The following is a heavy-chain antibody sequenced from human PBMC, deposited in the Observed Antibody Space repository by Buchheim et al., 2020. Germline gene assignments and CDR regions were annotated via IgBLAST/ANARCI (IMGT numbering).Heavy chain of an antibody. V-gene: IGHV4-30-4*01. CDR3: AREGGQLPYYYGMDV. J-gene: IGHJ6*02. D-gene: IGHD2-2*01. CDR1: GGSISRGAYY. Sequence: QVQLQESGPGLVKPSQTLSLTCTVSGGSISRGAYYCSWIRQPPGKGLGWIGYIYYSGSTYYHPSLKRRVTISVDTSQHPFSLKLSAVTAADTAVYYWAREGGQLPYYYGMDVWGQGTT. CDR2: IYYSGST.